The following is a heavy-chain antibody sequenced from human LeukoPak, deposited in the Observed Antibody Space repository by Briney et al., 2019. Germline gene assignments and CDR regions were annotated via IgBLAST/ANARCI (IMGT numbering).Heavy chain of an antibody. Sequence: SETLSLTCAVYGGSFSGYFWSWIRQPPGKGLEWIGEIHQRGSTDYNPSLKSRVTISIDTSRNQFFLNLSSVTAADTAVYYCARVVGTMVRGVINWFDPWGQGTLVTVSS. CDR1: GGSFSGYF. V-gene: IGHV4-34*01. D-gene: IGHD3-10*01. CDR3: ARVVGTMVRGVINWFDP. J-gene: IGHJ5*02. CDR2: IHQRGST.